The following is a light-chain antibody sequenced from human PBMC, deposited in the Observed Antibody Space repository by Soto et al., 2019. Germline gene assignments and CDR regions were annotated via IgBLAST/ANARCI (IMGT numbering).Light chain of an antibody. Sequence: ELVLTQSPGTLSLSPGERATLSCRASQSVTSNLAWYQQKPGQAPRLLMCGVSTRATGIPARFGGSGSATDFTLSISRLEPEDFAVYYCQQYGSSPRTFGQGTKVDIK. CDR3: QQYGSSPRT. CDR2: GVS. CDR1: QSVTSN. J-gene: IGKJ1*01. V-gene: IGKV3-20*01.